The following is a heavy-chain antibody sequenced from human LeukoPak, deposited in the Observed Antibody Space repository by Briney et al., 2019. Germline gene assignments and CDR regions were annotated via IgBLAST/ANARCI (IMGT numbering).Heavy chain of an antibody. V-gene: IGHV3-48*03. CDR1: GFTFSSYE. CDR3: SVWPLVVVTAPLFDY. J-gene: IGHJ4*02. CDR2: ISSSGSTI. D-gene: IGHD2-21*02. Sequence: GGSLRLSCAASGFTFSSYEMNWVRQAPGKGLEWVSYISSSGSTIYYADSVKGRFTISRENAKNSLYLQMKSLRAEDTAVYYCSVWPLVVVTAPLFDYWDQGTLVTVSS.